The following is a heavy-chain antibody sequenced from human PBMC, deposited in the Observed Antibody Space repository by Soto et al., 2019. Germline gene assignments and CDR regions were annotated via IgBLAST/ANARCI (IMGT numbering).Heavy chain of an antibody. D-gene: IGHD6-13*01. J-gene: IGHJ5*02. Sequence: PSETLSLTCAVSGYSISSGYYWGWIRQPPGKGLEWIGSIYHSGSTYYNPSLKSRVTISVDTSKNQFSLKLSSVTAADTAVYYCARGGRSRPNPYNWFDPWGQGTLVTVSS. CDR3: ARGGRSRPNPYNWFDP. V-gene: IGHV4-38-2*01. CDR1: GYSISSGYY. CDR2: IYHSGST.